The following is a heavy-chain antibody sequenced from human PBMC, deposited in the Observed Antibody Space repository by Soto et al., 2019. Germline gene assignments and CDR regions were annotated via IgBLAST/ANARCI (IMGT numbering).Heavy chain of an antibody. J-gene: IGHJ6*02. D-gene: IGHD4-17*01. CDR2: IKYIRSA. CDR1: GWSFSGYY. Sequence: SESLSVSGAVYGWSFSGYYWRWIRQPPGKGLGWIGDIKYIRSAKYNPSLKSRVTISVDTSKNQFSLKLSSVTAAETAVYYCARGGHPPSTVTTLSGMEDYYYYGMDVWGQGTTVTVSS. V-gene: IGHV4-34*01. CDR3: ARGGHPPSTVTTLSGMEDYYYYGMDV.